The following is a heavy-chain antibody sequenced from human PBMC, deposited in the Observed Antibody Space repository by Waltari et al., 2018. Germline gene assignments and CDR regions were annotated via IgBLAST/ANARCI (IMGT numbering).Heavy chain of an antibody. V-gene: IGHV4-39*07. Sequence: QVQLQESGPGLVKPSQTLSLTCTVSGGSISSSHYYWGWIRQPPGKGLEWIGSIYYSGNTYYNPALKSRATVAVDTSKNQFSLNLISVTAADTAVYFCARDFTVRYFDWLSQGDLYYFDNWGQGTLVTVSP. D-gene: IGHD3-9*01. J-gene: IGHJ4*02. CDR1: GGSISSSHYY. CDR2: IYYSGNT. CDR3: ARDFTVRYFDWLSQGDLYYFDN.